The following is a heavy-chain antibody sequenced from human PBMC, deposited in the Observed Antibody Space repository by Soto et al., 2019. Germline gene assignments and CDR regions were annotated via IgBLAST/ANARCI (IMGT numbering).Heavy chain of an antibody. Sequence: GGARRLSWAASGCSLGSHGMHWVRQAPGKGLEWVAIIWYDGSHQYYADSVKGRFTISRDNSKNTVSLQMDSLRAEDTAVYYCAKDLGSSIAGYRVPPGHFDYWGPGPLVTVSS. D-gene: IGHD3-16*02. CDR1: GCSLGSHG. V-gene: IGHV3-33*03. CDR2: IWYDGSHQ. CDR3: AKDLGSSIAGYRVPPGHFDY. J-gene: IGHJ4*02.